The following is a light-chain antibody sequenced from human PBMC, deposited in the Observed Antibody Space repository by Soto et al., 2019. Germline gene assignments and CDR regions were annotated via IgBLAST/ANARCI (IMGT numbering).Light chain of an antibody. V-gene: IGLV2-14*01. CDR1: SSDVGGYNY. CDR2: DVS. Sequence: QSALTQPASVSGSPGQSITISCTGTSSDVGGYNYVSWYQQHAGRAPKLMIYDVSIRPSGVSNRFSGSKSGNTASLTISGLQAEDEADYYCSSYTSSSTDVFGTGTKVTVL. CDR3: SSYTSSSTDV. J-gene: IGLJ1*01.